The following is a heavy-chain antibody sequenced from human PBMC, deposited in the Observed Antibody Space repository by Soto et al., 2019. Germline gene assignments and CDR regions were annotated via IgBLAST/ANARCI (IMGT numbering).Heavy chain of an antibody. V-gene: IGHV3-30-3*01. J-gene: IGHJ6*02. CDR2: ISYDGSNK. CDR3: ARAGCDGGSCYTLVGLRYGMDV. Sequence: QVQLVESGGGVVQPGRSLRLSCAASGFTFSSYAMHWVRQAPGEGLEWVAVISYDGSNKYYADSVKGRFTISRDNSKNTLYLHMNSVRAEDTAVYYCARAGCDGGSCYTLVGLRYGMDVWGQGTTVTVSS. D-gene: IGHD2-15*01. CDR1: GFTFSSYA.